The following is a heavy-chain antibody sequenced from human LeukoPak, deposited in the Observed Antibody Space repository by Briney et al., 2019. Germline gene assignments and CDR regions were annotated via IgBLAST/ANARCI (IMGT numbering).Heavy chain of an antibody. V-gene: IGHV1-2*06. CDR2: INPNSGGT. CDR1: GYTFTGYY. D-gene: IGHD5-12*01. Sequence: GASVKVSCKASGYTFTGYYMHWVRQAPGQGLEWMGRINPNSGGTNYAQKFRGRVTMTRDTSISTAYMELSRLRSDDTAVYYCTRDRGYDYFFDYWGQGTLVTVSS. CDR3: TRDRGYDYFFDY. J-gene: IGHJ4*02.